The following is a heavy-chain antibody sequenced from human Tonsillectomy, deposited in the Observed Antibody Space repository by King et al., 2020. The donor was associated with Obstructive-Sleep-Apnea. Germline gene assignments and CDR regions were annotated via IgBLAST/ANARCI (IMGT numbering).Heavy chain of an antibody. CDR1: GFTFSSYG. J-gene: IGHJ4*02. CDR3: AKVLYYDSSDIFDY. CDR2: ISYDGRNK. D-gene: IGHD3-22*01. V-gene: IGHV3-30*18. Sequence: VQLVESGGGVVQPGRSLRLSCAASGFTFSSYGMHWVRQAPGKGLEWVAVISYDGRNKYYADSVKGRFTISRDNSKNTLYLQMNSLRAEDTAVYYCAKVLYYDSSDIFDYWGQGTLVTVSS.